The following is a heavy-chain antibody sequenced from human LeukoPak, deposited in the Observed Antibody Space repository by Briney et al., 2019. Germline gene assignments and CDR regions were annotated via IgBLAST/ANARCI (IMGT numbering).Heavy chain of an antibody. D-gene: IGHD6-19*01. J-gene: IGHJ3*02. CDR3: ARCIAVAGTAGRAFDI. CDR2: IYPGDSDT. V-gene: IGHV5-51*01. Sequence: GESLKISCKGSGYSFTSYWIGWVRQMPGKGLEWMGIIYPGDSDTRYSPSFQGQVTISADKSISTAYLQWSSLKASDTAMYYCARCIAVAGTAGRAFDIWGQGTVVTVSS. CDR1: GYSFTSYW.